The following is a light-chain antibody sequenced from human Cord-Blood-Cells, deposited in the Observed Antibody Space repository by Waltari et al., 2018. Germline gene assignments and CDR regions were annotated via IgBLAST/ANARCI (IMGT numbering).Light chain of an antibody. Sequence: QSALTQPASVSGSPGQSITISCTGTSSDVGSYNLVSWYQQHPGKAPKLMIYEGSKRPSGVSHRFSGSKSGNTASLTSSGLQAEDEADYYCCSYAGSSFWVFGGGTKLTVL. J-gene: IGLJ3*02. V-gene: IGLV2-23*01. CDR1: SSDVGSYNL. CDR3: CSYAGSSFWV. CDR2: EGS.